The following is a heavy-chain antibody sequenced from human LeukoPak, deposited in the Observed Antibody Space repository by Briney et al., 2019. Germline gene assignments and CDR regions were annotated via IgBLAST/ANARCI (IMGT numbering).Heavy chain of an antibody. D-gene: IGHD3-22*01. J-gene: IGHJ6*03. V-gene: IGHV4-39*01. CDR2: ISYSGTS. Sequence: PWETLSLTCTVSGGSISSSDFYWGLIRQPPGKGLEWIGRISYSGTSYYNPSLKRRITISVDTSNNQFSLKMTSVTASDTAVYFCARLIHSYYYDSSGYYPYYYMDVWGKGTTVTVSS. CDR3: ARLIHSYYYDSSGYYPYYYMDV. CDR1: GGSISSSDFY.